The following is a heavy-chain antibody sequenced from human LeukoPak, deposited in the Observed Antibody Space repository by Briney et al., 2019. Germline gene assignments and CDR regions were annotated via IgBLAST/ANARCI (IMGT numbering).Heavy chain of an antibody. J-gene: IGHJ4*02. V-gene: IGHV3-21*01. CDR2: ISSSSSSI. Sequence: PGGSLRLSCAASGFTFSTYSMNWVRQAPGKGLEWVSSISSSSSSIYYSDSVKGRFTVSRDNAKNSLYLQMNSLRDEDTAVYYCAGSLRGGGWYMLWGQGTLVTVSS. CDR3: AGSLRGGGWYML. CDR1: GFTFSTYS. D-gene: IGHD6-19*01.